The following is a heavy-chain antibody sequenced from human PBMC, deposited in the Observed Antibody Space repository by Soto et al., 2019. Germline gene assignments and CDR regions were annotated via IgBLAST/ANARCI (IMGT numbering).Heavy chain of an antibody. CDR3: AREINNHYAMDV. V-gene: IGHV3-74*01. D-gene: IGHD1-1*01. J-gene: IGHJ6*02. CDR2: VTRDGSST. CDR1: GFTFSAYW. Sequence: EVQLVESGGGVVQPGRSLRLSCAASGFTFSAYWMHWVRQAPGKVLVWVSRVTRDGSSTNSADSVKGRFTISRDNAKNTVYIQITSLRAEDTSVYYCAREINNHYAMDVWGQGTTVTVSS.